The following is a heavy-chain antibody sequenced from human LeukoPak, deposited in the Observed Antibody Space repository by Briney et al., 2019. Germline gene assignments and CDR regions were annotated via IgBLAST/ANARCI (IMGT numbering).Heavy chain of an antibody. CDR1: GFPLSDYW. V-gene: IGHV3-7*03. D-gene: IGHD3-9*01. J-gene: IGHJ5*02. Sequence: SGRSLRLSCAASGFPLSDYWMSWVSQTPGKGLQGVAYIRQDESETDYVDSVKGRFNIYRDNAKNALYLQMNSLRADDTAVYYCAKDRYYDILTGYLNWFDPWGQGTLVTVSS. CDR3: AKDRYYDILTGYLNWFDP. CDR2: IRQDESET.